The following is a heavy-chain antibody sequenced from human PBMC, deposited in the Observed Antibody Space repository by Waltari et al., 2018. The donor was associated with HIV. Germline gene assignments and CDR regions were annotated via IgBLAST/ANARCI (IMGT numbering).Heavy chain of an antibody. J-gene: IGHJ6*02. CDR3: ARAGGCYLGGGMDV. Sequence: QVQLVQSGAEVKKPGASVKVSCKASGYTFTSYDINWVRQATGQGLEWMGWMKPNSGKTGYAQKVQGRGTMTSNTSICTAYMELSSLRSEDTAVYYCARAGGCYLGGGMDVWCQGTTVTVSS. CDR1: GYTFTSYD. CDR2: MKPNSGKT. D-gene: IGHD6-19*01. V-gene: IGHV1-8*01.